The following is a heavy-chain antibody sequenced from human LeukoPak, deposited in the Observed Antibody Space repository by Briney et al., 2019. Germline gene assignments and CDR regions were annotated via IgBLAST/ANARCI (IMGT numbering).Heavy chain of an antibody. Sequence: GGSLSLSCSASGFTFCTYGMHWVRQAPGRAVEWVAFKRYYGSNKYYADSVKGRFTISRDNSKNTLYLQMNSLRAEDTAVYYCANQGLAAAGTALDSWGQGTLVTVSS. CDR1: GFTFCTYG. J-gene: IGHJ4*02. D-gene: IGHD6-13*01. CDR2: KRYYGSNK. CDR3: ANQGLAAAGTALDS. V-gene: IGHV3-30*02.